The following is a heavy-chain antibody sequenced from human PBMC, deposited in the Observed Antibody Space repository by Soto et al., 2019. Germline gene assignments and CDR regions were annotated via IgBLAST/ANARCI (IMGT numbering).Heavy chain of an antibody. Sequence: QVQLVQSGAEVKKPGASVKVSCKASGYTFTSYAMHWVRQAPGQRLEWMGWINAGNGNTKYSQKFQGRVTITRDTSASTAYMELSSLRSEDTAVYYCARNIAAAGWGWFDPWGQGTLVTVSS. J-gene: IGHJ5*02. V-gene: IGHV1-3*01. CDR2: INAGNGNT. CDR1: GYTFTSYA. D-gene: IGHD6-13*01. CDR3: ARNIAAAGWGWFDP.